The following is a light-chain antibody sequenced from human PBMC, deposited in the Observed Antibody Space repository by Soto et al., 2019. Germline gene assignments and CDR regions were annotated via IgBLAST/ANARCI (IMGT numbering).Light chain of an antibody. V-gene: IGKV3-20*01. CDR2: SAS. Sequence: EVVLTQSPGTLSLSPGAMATLSCRASQSFSSSNLAWYQHKPGQPPKLIVYSASRRAAGIPDRFSGSGSGTDFTLTISSLEPEDVALYYCQQYGGSPPVTFGRGTRVDIK. J-gene: IGKJ4*01. CDR1: QSFSSSN. CDR3: QQYGGSPPVT.